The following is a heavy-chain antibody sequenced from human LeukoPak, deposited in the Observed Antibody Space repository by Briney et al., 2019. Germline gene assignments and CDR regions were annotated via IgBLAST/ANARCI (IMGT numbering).Heavy chain of an antibody. Sequence: GGSLRLSCAASGFSFSGSAIHWVRQASGKGLEWVGHIRREGNDYATAYTASVKGRFTISRDDSKNTAFLQMDSLKTEDTAVYFCARLGGSPPYFDYWGQGTLVTVSS. CDR1: GFSFSGSA. CDR2: IRREGNDYAT. J-gene: IGHJ4*02. V-gene: IGHV3-73*01. CDR3: ARLGGSPPYFDY. D-gene: IGHD3-16*01.